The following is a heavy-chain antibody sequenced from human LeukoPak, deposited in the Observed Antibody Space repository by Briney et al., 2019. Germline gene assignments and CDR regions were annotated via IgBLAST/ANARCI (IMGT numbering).Heavy chain of an antibody. CDR1: GFSLSTSGMC. D-gene: IGHD6-19*01. J-gene: IGHJ4*02. CDR3: ARDNSSGWSVFDY. CDR2: IDWDDDK. V-gene: IGHV2-70*11. Sequence: ESGPALAKPTQTLTLPCTFSGFSLSTSGMCVSWIRQPPGKALEWLARIDWDDDKYYSTSLKTRLTISKDTSKNQVVLTMTNMDPVDTATYYCARDNSSGWSVFDYWGQGTLVTVSS.